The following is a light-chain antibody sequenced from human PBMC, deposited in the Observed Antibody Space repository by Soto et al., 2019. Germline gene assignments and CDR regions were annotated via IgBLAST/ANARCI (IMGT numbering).Light chain of an antibody. J-gene: IGLJ2*01. CDR3: AAWDDSVSVLV. Sequence: QSVLTQPPSVSGAPGQRVTISCTGSSSNIGAGYDVHWYQQLPGTAPKLLVYNTNQRASGVPDRFSGSKSGTSASLAISGLRSEDEADYYCAAWDDSVSVLVFGGGTKLTVL. CDR2: NTN. V-gene: IGLV1-47*01. CDR1: SSNIGAGYD.